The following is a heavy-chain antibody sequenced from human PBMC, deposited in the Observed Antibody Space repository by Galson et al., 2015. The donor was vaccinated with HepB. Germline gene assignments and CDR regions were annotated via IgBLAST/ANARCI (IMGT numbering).Heavy chain of an antibody. V-gene: IGHV2-5*01. J-gene: IGHJ5*02. CDR3: AHMVRYQLLNHTADSNWFDP. CDR1: GFSLSTSGVG. CDR2: IYWNDDK. D-gene: IGHD2-2*01. Sequence: PALVKPTQTLTLTCTFSGFSLSTSGVGVGWIRQPPGKALEWLALIYWNDDKRYSPSLKSRLTITKDTSKNQVVLTMTNMDPVDTATYYCAHMVRYQLLNHTADSNWFDPWGQGTLVTVSS.